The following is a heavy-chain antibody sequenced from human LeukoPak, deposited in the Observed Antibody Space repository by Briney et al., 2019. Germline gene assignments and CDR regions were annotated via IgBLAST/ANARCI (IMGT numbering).Heavy chain of an antibody. D-gene: IGHD5-24*01. CDR2: FDPEDGER. CDR3: ATDRDGYNYYFDS. CDR1: GGTFSSYA. V-gene: IGHV1-24*01. Sequence: ASVKVSCKASGGTFSSYAISWVRQAPGKGLEWMGGFDPEDGERMSAQKFQGRVTMTEDTSTDTAYMELSSLRPEDTAVYYCATDRDGYNYYFDSWGQGTLVTVSS. J-gene: IGHJ4*02.